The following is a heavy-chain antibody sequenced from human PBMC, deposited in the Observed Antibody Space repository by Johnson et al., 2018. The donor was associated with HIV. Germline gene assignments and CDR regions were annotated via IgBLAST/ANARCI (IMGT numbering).Heavy chain of an antibody. CDR3: AKSSDEYSSSSDAFDI. V-gene: IGHV3-23*04. D-gene: IGHD6-6*01. J-gene: IGHJ3*02. CDR2: ISGSGGST. CDR1: GFTFSSYA. Sequence: VQLVESGVGLVQPGGSLRLSCAASGFTFSSYAMSWVRQAPGKGLEWVSAISGSGGSTYYADSVKGRFTISRDNSKNTLYLQMNSLRAEDTAVYYCAKSSDEYSSSSDAFDIWGQGTMVTVSS.